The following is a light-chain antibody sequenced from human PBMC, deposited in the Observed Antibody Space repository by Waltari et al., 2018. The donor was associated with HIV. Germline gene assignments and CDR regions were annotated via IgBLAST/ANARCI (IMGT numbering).Light chain of an antibody. CDR3: SLYTSSSTVV. Sequence: QSALTQPPSVSGSPGQSVTIACTATSSDGGSYNRVSWYQQPPGTAPKLIIYEVSNRPSGVPDRFSGSKSGNTASLTISGLQAEDEADYYCSLYTSSSTVVFGGGTKVTVL. V-gene: IGLV2-18*01. CDR2: EVS. J-gene: IGLJ2*01. CDR1: SSDGGSYNR.